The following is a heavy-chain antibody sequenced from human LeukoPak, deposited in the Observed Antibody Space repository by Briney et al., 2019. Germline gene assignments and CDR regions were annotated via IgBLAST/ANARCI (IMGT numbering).Heavy chain of an antibody. CDR3: ARNYYYRFDY. D-gene: IGHD3-10*01. CDR2: IKQDGSVK. CDR1: GFTFTSYW. Sequence: GGSLRLSCAASGFTFTSYWMTWVRQAPGKGLEWVANIKQDGSVKNYVGSLRGRFTISRDNAKDSLYLQMNSLRAEDTAVYFCARNYYYRFDYWGQGTLVAVSS. J-gene: IGHJ4*02. V-gene: IGHV3-7*01.